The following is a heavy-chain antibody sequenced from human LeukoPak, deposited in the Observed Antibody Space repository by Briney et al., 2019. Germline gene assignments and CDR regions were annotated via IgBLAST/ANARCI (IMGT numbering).Heavy chain of an antibody. CDR3: AYYGWFNGYSGFDF. V-gene: IGHV2-5*02. Sequence: SGPTLVKPTQTLTLTCTFSGFSLSTTGVGVGWIRQPPGKALEWLALIYWDDDKRYRPSLKSRLTITKDTSKNQVVLTMTSMDPVDTATYYSAYYGWFNGYSGFDFWGQGTLVTVSS. D-gene: IGHD5-24*01. CDR1: GFSLSTTGVG. J-gene: IGHJ4*02. CDR2: IYWDDDK.